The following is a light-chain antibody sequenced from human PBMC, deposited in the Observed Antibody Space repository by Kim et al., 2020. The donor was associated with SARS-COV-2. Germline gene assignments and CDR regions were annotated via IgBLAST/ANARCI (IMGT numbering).Light chain of an antibody. CDR1: SSDVGNYNL. Sequence: PGQSITISCAGTSSDVGNYNLVSWFQQHPGKAPKLMIYEVNKRPSGVSNRFSGAKSGNSASLTISGLQAEDEADYYCCSYAGTLWVFGGGTQLTVL. J-gene: IGLJ3*02. CDR3: CSYAGTLWV. CDR2: EVN. V-gene: IGLV2-23*02.